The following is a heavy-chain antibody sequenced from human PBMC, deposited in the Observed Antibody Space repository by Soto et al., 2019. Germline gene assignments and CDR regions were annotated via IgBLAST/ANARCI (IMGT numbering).Heavy chain of an antibody. CDR3: ASPRLSSDGTTPIDY. CDR1: GFTFSSYA. CDR2: ISYDGTNK. D-gene: IGHD1-1*01. V-gene: IGHV3-30-3*01. Sequence: QVQLVESGGGVVQPGRSLRLSCAASGFTFSSYAMHWVRQAPGKGLEWVAVISYDGTNKYYADSVKGRFTISRDNSKNTPYLQMNSLRTEATAVYYCASPRLSSDGTTPIDYWCPGTLVTVSS. J-gene: IGHJ4*02.